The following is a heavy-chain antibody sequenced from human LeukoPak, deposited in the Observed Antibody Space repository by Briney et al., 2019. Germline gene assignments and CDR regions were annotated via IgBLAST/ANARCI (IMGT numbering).Heavy chain of an antibody. CDR3: ARESGCSGGSCYGRGFDY. V-gene: IGHV4-59*01. J-gene: IGHJ4*02. D-gene: IGHD2-15*01. CDR1: GGSISSYY. CDR2: IYYSGST. Sequence: PSETLSLTCTVSGGSISSYYWSWIRQPPGKGLEGIGYIYYSGSTNYNPSLKSRVTISVDTSKNQFSLKLSSVTAADTAVYYCARESGCSGGSCYGRGFDYWGQGTLVTVSS.